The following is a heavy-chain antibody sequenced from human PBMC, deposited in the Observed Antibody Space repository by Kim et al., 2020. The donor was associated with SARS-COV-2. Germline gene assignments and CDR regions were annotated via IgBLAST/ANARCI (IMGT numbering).Heavy chain of an antibody. CDR2: ISGSGGST. D-gene: IGHD3-10*01. CDR1: GFTFSSYA. CDR3: AKDPLFYEVRGDWFDP. J-gene: IGHJ5*02. V-gene: IGHV3-23*01. Sequence: GGSLRLSCAASGFTFSSYAMSWVRQAPGKGLEWVSAISGSGGSTYYADSVKGRFTISRDNSKNTLYLQMNSLRAEDTAVYYCAKDPLFYEVRGDWFDPWGQGTLVTVSS.